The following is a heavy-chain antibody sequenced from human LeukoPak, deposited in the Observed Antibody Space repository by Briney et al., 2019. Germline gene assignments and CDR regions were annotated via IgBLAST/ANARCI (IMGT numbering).Heavy chain of an antibody. CDR2: ISGSGGST. V-gene: IGHV3-23*01. D-gene: IGHD5-12*01. Sequence: PGGSLRLSCAASGFTFSSYAMSWVRQAPGKGLEWVSAISGSGGSTYYADSVKGRFTISRDNSKNTLYLQMNSLRAEDTAVYYCAKDRGRYSSYDYADYWGQGTLVTVSS. J-gene: IGHJ4*02. CDR1: GFTFSSYA. CDR3: AKDRGRYSSYDYADY.